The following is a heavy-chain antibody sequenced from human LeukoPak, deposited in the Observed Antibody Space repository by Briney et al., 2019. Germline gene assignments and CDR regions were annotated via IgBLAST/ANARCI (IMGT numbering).Heavy chain of an antibody. D-gene: IGHD1-26*01. J-gene: IGHJ3*02. CDR3: ARGVVGARGHDAFDI. CDR1: GGSISSSSYY. V-gene: IGHV4-39*01. CDR2: IYYSGST. Sequence: SETLSLTCTVSGGSISSSSYYWGWIRQPPGKGLEWIGSIYYSGSTYYNPSLKSRVTISVDTSKNQFSLKLSSVTAADTAVYYCARGVVGARGHDAFDIWGQGTMVTVSS.